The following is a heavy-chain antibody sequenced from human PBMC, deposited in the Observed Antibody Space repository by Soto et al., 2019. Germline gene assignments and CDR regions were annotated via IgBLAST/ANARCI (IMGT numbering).Heavy chain of an antibody. CDR1: GFSVSARGVG. V-gene: IGHV2-5*01. D-gene: IGHD3-16*01. CDR3: AHSPWGAAPDY. CDR2: IYWNDDK. J-gene: IGHJ4*02. Sequence: SGPTLVNPTQTLTLTCALSGFSVSARGVGVGWIRQPPGKALEWLAIIYWNDDKLYRPSLQSRLTITKDTSKNQVVLTMTNMDPVDTATYYCAHSPWGAAPDYWGQGTPVTVS.